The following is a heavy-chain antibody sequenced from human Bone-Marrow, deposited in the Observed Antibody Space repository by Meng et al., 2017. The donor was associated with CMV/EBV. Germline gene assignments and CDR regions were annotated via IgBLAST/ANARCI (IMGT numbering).Heavy chain of an antibody. CDR1: GFTFSSYA. CDR3: AKDRGQVWFYGMDV. V-gene: IGHV3-9*01. D-gene: IGHD5-18*01. J-gene: IGHJ6*02. Sequence: SLKISCAASGFTFSSYAMSWVRQAPGKGLEWVSGISWNSGSVGYADSVKGRFTISRDNAKNSLYLQMNSLRAEDTALYYCAKDRGQVWFYGMDVWGQGTTVTVSS. CDR2: ISWNSGSV.